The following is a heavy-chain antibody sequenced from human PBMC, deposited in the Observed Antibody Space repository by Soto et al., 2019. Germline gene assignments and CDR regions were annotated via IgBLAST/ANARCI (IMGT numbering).Heavy chain of an antibody. J-gene: IGHJ4*02. CDR3: ARDRGDYDY. CDR2: ITGYNGNT. V-gene: IGHV1-18*01. D-gene: IGHD4-17*01. CDR1: GYTFTSYG. Sequence: QVQLVQSGAGVKEPGASVKVSCQASGYTFTSYGITWVRQAPGQGLEWVGWITGYNGNTNHAQRLQDRVTLTTDTSTNTAYMELRSLRSDDTAVYYCARDRGDYDYWGQGTLVTVSS.